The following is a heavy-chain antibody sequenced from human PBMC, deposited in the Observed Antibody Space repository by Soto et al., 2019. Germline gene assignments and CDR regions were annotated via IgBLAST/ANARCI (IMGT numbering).Heavy chain of an antibody. CDR3: ASCLNSVGSCLIFLR. D-gene: IGHD2-15*01. J-gene: IGHJ1*01. CDR1: GGSMSGYH. V-gene: IGHV4-59*12. CDR2: VFDSGNT. Sequence: QVQLQESGPGLVKPSETLSLTCTVSGGSMSGYHWTWIRQSPGKELEFVGSVFDSGNTKSNPSLRSRVAISMDASKSQFSLRLNSVTAADTAVYYCASCLNSVGSCLIFLRWGQGTLVTVSS.